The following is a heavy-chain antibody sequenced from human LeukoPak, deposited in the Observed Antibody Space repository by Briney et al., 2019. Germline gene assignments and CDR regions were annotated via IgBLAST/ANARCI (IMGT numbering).Heavy chain of an antibody. CDR1: GFTFSSYA. V-gene: IGHV3-23*01. Sequence: GGSLRLSCAASGFTFSSYAMSWVRQAPGKGLEWVSAISGSGGSTYYADSVKGRFTISRDNSKNTLYLQMNSLRAEDTAVYYCAKAADCSGGSCVGFFDYWGQGTLVTVSS. J-gene: IGHJ4*02. D-gene: IGHD2-15*01. CDR2: ISGSGGST. CDR3: AKAADCSGGSCVGFFDY.